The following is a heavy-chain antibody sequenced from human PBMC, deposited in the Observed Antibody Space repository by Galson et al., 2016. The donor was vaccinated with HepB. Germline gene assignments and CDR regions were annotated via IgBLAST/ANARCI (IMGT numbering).Heavy chain of an antibody. J-gene: IGHJ5*02. CDR3: ARDLPYCGGDCYSPLGWFDP. CDR2: IIPIFDTT. CDR1: GGTFSGYG. V-gene: IGHV1-69*13. D-gene: IGHD2-21*02. Sequence: SVKVSCKASGGTFSGYGISWVRQAPGQGLEWMGGIIPIFDTTNYAQRFQGRVTITADESTGTAYMELSSLRSEDTAVYYCARDLPYCGGDCYSPLGWFDPWGQGTLVTVSS.